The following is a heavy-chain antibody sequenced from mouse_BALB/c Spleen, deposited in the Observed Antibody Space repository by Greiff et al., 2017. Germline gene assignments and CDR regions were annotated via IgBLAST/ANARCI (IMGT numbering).Heavy chain of an antibody. Sequence: EVMLVESGGGLVKPGGSLKLSCAASGFTFSSYTMSWVRQTPEKRLEWVATISSGGSYTYYPDSVKGRFTISRDNAKNTLYLQMSSLKSEDTAMYYCKTELGPAYWGGGTLVTVSA. V-gene: IGHV5-6-4*01. J-gene: IGHJ3*01. CDR2: ISSGGSYT. CDR3: KTELGPAY. D-gene: IGHD4-1*01. CDR1: GFTFSSYT.